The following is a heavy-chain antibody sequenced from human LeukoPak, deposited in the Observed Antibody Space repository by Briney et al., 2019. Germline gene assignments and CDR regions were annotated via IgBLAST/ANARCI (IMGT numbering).Heavy chain of an antibody. J-gene: IGHJ5*02. CDR1: GASISSHNW. CDR3: AREIPWVGIRGNWFDP. Sequence: PSETLSLTCAVSGASISSHNWWWSWIRQPPGKGLEWIGEINHSGSTNYNPSLKSRVTISVDTSKNQFSLKLSSVTAADTAVYYCAREIPWVGIRGNWFDPWGQGTLVTVSS. V-gene: IGHV4-4*02. D-gene: IGHD2-21*01. CDR2: INHSGST.